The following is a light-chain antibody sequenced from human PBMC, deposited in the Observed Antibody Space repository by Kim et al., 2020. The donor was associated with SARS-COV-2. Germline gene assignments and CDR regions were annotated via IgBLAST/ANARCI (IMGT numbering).Light chain of an antibody. CDR3: QQDYKLWQT. J-gene: IGKJ1*01. CDR2: GAS. Sequence: PGERVTLSCRASQSVSSSYLTWYQQKPGQAPRLLIYGASTRATSIPARFSGSGSGTDFTLTISSLQPEDFAVYYCQQDYKLWQTFGQGTKVDIK. CDR1: QSVSSSY. V-gene: IGKV3D-7*01.